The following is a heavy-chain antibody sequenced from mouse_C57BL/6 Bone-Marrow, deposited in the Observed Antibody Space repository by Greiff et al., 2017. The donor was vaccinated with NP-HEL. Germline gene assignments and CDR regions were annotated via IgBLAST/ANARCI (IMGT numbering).Heavy chain of an antibody. Sequence: VQLQQSGAELARPGASVKMSCKASGYTFTSYTMHWVKQRPGQGLEWIGYINPSSGYTKYNQKFKDKATLTADKSSSTAYMQLSSLTSENSAVYYCASRPSNFDVWGTGTTVTVSS. CDR1: GYTFTSYT. CDR2: INPSSGYT. CDR3: ASRPSNFDV. J-gene: IGHJ1*03. V-gene: IGHV1-4*01.